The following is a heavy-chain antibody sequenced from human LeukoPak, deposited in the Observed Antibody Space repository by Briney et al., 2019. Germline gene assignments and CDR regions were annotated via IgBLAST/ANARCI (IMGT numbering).Heavy chain of an antibody. D-gene: IGHD2-15*01. Sequence: SETLCLTCTVSGGSINSYYWSWIRQPAGKGLEWIGRIYTSGSTNYNPSLKSRVTMSVDTSKNQFSLKLTSVTAADTAVYYCARRGSDWYFDLWGRGTLVTVSS. CDR3: ARRGSDWYFDL. J-gene: IGHJ2*01. CDR1: GGSINSYY. CDR2: IYTSGST. V-gene: IGHV4-4*07.